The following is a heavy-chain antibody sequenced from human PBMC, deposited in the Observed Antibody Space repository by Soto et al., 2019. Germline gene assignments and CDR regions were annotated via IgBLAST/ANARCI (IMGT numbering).Heavy chain of an antibody. CDR1: GYTFTSYG. CDR3: AGDVGYGLIDY. D-gene: IGHD5-18*01. Sequence: QVQLVQSGAEVKKPGASVKVSCKASGYTFTSYGISWVRQAPGQGLEWMGWINAYNGNTNYAQKLKGRVTMTTDTYTSTAYMELRSLRLDDTAVYYCAGDVGYGLIDYWGQGTLVTVSS. CDR2: INAYNGNT. V-gene: IGHV1-18*01. J-gene: IGHJ4*02.